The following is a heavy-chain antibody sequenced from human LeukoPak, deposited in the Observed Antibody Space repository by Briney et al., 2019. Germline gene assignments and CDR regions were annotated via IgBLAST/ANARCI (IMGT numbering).Heavy chain of an antibody. CDR1: GFTFGSFG. Sequence: GGSLRLSCAASGFTFGSFGMHWVRQPPGKGLEGVASLRYDGRSEFYADSVQGRFIISRDTSKNTLYLQMNSLKVEDTALYYCAKVQDLYCSGASCSSTLDYWGQGTLVTVSS. J-gene: IGHJ4*02. CDR2: LRYDGRSE. CDR3: AKVQDLYCSGASCSSTLDY. V-gene: IGHV3-30*02. D-gene: IGHD2-15*01.